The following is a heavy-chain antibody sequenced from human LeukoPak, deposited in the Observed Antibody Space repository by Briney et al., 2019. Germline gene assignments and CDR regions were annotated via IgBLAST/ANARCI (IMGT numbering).Heavy chain of an antibody. CDR1: VYTFTSYG. V-gene: IGHV1-18*01. Sequence: SVTVSCKASVYTFTSYGISWVRPAPRQGLEWMGWISAYNWNTNYAQKLQGRVTITTDTSTSTAYMEVRSLRSDDTAVYYCASDRVYYYDSSGYHPFDPWGEGTLVTVSS. CDR3: ASDRVYYYDSSGYHPFDP. D-gene: IGHD3-22*01. J-gene: IGHJ5*02. CDR2: ISAYNWNT.